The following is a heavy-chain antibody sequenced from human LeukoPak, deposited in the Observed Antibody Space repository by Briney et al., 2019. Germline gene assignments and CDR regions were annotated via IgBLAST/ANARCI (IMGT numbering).Heavy chain of an antibody. D-gene: IGHD3-22*01. V-gene: IGHV4-34*01. CDR2: INHSGST. CDR3: ARVVVMDWFDP. Sequence: SETLSLTCAVYGGSFSGYYWSWIRQPPGKGLEWVGEINHSGSTNYNPSLKKRVTISVDTSKNQFSLKLSSVTAADTAVYYCARVVVMDWFDPWGQGTLVTVSS. CDR1: GGSFSGYY. J-gene: IGHJ5*02.